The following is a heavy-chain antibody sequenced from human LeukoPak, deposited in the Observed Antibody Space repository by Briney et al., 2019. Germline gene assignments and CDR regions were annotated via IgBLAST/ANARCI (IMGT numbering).Heavy chain of an antibody. D-gene: IGHD5-18*01. J-gene: IGHJ4*02. CDR3: ARSRSYGYRDVDY. CDR2: INHRGST. CDR1: GWSLSGYY. V-gene: IGHV4-34*01. Sequence: SETLSLTCAVYGWSLSGYYWSWVRQPPGKGLEWIGEINHRGSTNYNPSLKSRFTISVDTSKNQFSLKLSSVTAADTAVYYCARSRSYGYRDVDYWGQGTLVTVSS.